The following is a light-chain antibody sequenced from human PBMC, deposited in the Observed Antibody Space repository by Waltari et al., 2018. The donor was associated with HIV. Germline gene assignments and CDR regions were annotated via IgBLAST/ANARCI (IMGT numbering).Light chain of an antibody. V-gene: IGLV3-21*02. Sequence: SYVLPQPPSVSVAPGQTARITCGGNHIGRKRMYWYQQRPGQAPVLVVYADDDRPSGIPERFSGSNSGNTATLSISRVEAGDEADYYCQVWDSSRDLVVFGGGTKLTVL. J-gene: IGLJ2*01. CDR3: QVWDSSRDLVV. CDR1: HIGRKR. CDR2: ADD.